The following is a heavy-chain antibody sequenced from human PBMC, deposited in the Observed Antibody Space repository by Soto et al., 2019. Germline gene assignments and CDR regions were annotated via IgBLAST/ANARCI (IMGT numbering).Heavy chain of an antibody. Sequence: EVQLVETGGGVVQPGGSLRLSCAASGFTFDDRTMLWVRHSPGKGLEWVSLISWDGGSTYYTDSVKGRFTISRDNSKNYLYLQMNSLRTEDTALYYCAKALSSTKYYFYGMDVWGQGTTVTVSS. J-gene: IGHJ6*02. D-gene: IGHD2-8*01. V-gene: IGHV3-43*01. CDR2: ISWDGGST. CDR1: GFTFDDRT. CDR3: AKALSSTKYYFYGMDV.